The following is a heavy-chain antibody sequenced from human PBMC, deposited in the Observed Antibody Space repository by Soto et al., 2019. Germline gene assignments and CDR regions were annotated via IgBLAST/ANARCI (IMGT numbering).Heavy chain of an antibody. D-gene: IGHD4-17*01. CDR3: ARPGVPYDYGDYLGAFDI. V-gene: IGHV4-34*01. CDR2: INHSGST. Sequence: QVQLQQWGAGLLKPSETLSLTCAVYGVSSSGYYWSWIRQPPGKGLEWIGEINHSGSTNYNPSLKSRVTISIDTSKNQFSLRLSSVTAADTAVYYCARPGVPYDYGDYLGAFDIWGQGTMVTVSS. J-gene: IGHJ3*02. CDR1: GVSSSGYY.